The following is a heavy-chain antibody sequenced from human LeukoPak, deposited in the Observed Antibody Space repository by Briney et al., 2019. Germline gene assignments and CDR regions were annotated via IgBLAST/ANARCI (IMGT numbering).Heavy chain of an antibody. CDR1: GFTFTNYA. CDR3: AKEFAGSHYYYYYMDV. Sequence: GGSLRLSCAASGFTFTNYAMHWVRQAPGKGLEWVANILYDGSRKNYADSVKGRFSVYRDNSNYSLYLQMNSLRIEDTAVYYCAKEFAGSHYYYYYMDVWGKGTTVTVSS. J-gene: IGHJ6*03. CDR2: ILYDGSRK. V-gene: IGHV3-30*18. D-gene: IGHD3-10*01.